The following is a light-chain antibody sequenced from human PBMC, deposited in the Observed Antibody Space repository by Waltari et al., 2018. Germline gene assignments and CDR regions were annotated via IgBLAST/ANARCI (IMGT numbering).Light chain of an antibody. Sequence: EIVLTQSPGTLSLSPGERATLSCRASQSVSSSYLAWYQQKPGQAPRLLIYGASSRATGIPDRFSGSGSGTDFTLTISRLEPEDSAVYYCQQYGSSPLLTFGQGTKVEIK. J-gene: IGKJ1*01. CDR3: QQYGSSPLLT. CDR1: QSVSSSY. CDR2: GAS. V-gene: IGKV3-20*01.